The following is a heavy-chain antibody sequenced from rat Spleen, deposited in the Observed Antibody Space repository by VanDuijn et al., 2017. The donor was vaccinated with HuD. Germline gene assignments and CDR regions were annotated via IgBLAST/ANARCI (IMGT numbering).Heavy chain of an antibody. CDR1: GFTFNNYW. D-gene: IGHD1-4*01. CDR2: ITNTGGST. V-gene: IGHV5-31*01. Sequence: EVQLVESGGGFVQPGRSLKLSCVASGFTFNNYWMTWIRQAPGKGLEWVASITNTGGSTYYPDSVKGRFTISRDNAKSTLYLQMNSLRSEDTATYYCTREGITLYVMDAWGQGASVTVSS. J-gene: IGHJ4*01. CDR3: TREGITLYVMDA.